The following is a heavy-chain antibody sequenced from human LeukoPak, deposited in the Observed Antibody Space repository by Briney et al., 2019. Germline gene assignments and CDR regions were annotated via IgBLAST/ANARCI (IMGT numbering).Heavy chain of an antibody. CDR1: GFTSSGSA. J-gene: IGHJ6*03. D-gene: IGHD3-3*01. CDR3: TREYDFWSGYRYYYYYYYMDV. V-gene: IGHV3-73*01. CDR2: IRSKANSYAT. Sequence: PGGSLRLSRAASGFTSSGSAMHWVRQASGKGLEWVGCIRSKANSYATAYAASVKGRFTISRDDSKNTAYLQMNSLKTEDTAVYYCTREYDFWSGYRYYYYYYYMDVWGKGTTVTVSS.